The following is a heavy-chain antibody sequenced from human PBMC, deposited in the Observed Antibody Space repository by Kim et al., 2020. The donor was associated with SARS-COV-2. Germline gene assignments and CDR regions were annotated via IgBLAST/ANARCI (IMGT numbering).Heavy chain of an antibody. D-gene: IGHD3-10*01. J-gene: IGHJ4*02. V-gene: IGHV3-23*01. CDR3: AKPAYGAGSYGD. Sequence: YNADSVNGRFTISRDNPKNTLYLQMNNLRAEDTAIYYCAKPAYGAGSYGDWGQGTLVIVSS.